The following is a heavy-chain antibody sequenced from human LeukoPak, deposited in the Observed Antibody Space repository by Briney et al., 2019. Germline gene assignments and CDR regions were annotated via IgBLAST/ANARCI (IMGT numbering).Heavy chain of an antibody. J-gene: IGHJ4*02. Sequence: SETLSLTCTVSGGSISSYYWSWLRQPPGKGLEWIGYIYYSGSTNYNPSLKSRVTISVDTSKNQFSLKLSSVTAADTAMYYCARHLDSIAAVVPTTIDYWGQGTLVTVSS. CDR1: GGSISSYY. V-gene: IGHV4-59*01. D-gene: IGHD6-13*01. CDR2: IYYSGST. CDR3: ARHLDSIAAVVPTTIDY.